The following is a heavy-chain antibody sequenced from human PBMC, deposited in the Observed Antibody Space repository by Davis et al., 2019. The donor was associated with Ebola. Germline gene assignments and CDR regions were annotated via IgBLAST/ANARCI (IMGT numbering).Heavy chain of an antibody. V-gene: IGHV5-51*01. CDR2: IYPGDSDT. Sequence: KVSCKASGYTFTSYWIGWVRQMPGKGLEWMGIIYPGDSDTRYSPSFQGQVTISADKSISTAYLQWSSLKASDTAMYYCARIWFGELLGWFDPWGQGTLVTVSS. D-gene: IGHD3-10*01. CDR1: GYTFTSYW. J-gene: IGHJ5*02. CDR3: ARIWFGELLGWFDP.